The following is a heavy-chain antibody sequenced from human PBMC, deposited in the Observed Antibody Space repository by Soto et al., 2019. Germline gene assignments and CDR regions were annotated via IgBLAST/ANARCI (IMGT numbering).Heavy chain of an antibody. V-gene: IGHV1-8*01. J-gene: IGHJ4*02. CDR3: AKVSRKGSAIGFDY. CDR1: GYTFSNYD. Sequence: QVQLVQSGAELKKPGASVKVSCKASGYTFSNYDMNWVRQATGQGPEWIGWVNPNNGDTGYAQKFQGRVTLTTDISTTTAYMELTSLRSEDTAIYYCAKVSRKGSAIGFDYWGQGTLITASS. CDR2: VNPNNGDT. D-gene: IGHD3-10*01.